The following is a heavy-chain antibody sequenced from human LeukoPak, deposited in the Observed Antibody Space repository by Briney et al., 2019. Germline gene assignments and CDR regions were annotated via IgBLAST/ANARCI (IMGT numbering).Heavy chain of an antibody. CDR2: INPNSGGT. D-gene: IGHD5-18*01. CDR1: GYTFTSYG. V-gene: IGHV1-2*02. J-gene: IGHJ3*02. CDR3: ASVGGRGYSYGYNAFDI. Sequence: ASVKVSCKASGYTFTSYGISWVRQAPGQGLEWMGWINPNSGGTNYAQKFQGRVTMTRDTSISTAYMELSRLRSDDTAVYYCASVGGRGYSYGYNAFDIWGQGTMVTVSS.